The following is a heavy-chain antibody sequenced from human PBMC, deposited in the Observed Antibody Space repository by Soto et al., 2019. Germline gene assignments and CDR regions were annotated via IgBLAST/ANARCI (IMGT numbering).Heavy chain of an antibody. J-gene: IGHJ3*02. CDR1: EFSFTTYW. D-gene: IGHD4-17*01. V-gene: IGHV5-51*01. CDR3: KRDLDYGGNSEDFDI. Sequence: PGESLKISCKGSEFSFTTYWIAWVRQMPGEGLKWMGIIYPDDSRTTYSPSFQGQVTISADKSINTAYLQWSSLKASDTAMYYCKRDLDYGGNSEDFDIWGQGTRVTVSS. CDR2: IYPDDSRT.